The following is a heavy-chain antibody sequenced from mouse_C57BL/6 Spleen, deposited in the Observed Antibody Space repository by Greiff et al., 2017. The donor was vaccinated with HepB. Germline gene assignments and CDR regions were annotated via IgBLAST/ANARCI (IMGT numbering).Heavy chain of an antibody. CDR1: GYTFTSYW. V-gene: IGHV1-5*01. CDR3: TRGDYDYDSFAY. CDR2: IYPGNSDT. Sequence: EVKVVESGTVLARPGASVKMSCKTSGYTFTSYWMHWVKQRPGQGLEWIGAIYPGNSDTSYNQKFKGKAKLTAVTSASTAYMELSSLTNEDSAVYYCTRGDYDYDSFAYWGQGTLVTVSA. D-gene: IGHD2-4*01. J-gene: IGHJ3*01.